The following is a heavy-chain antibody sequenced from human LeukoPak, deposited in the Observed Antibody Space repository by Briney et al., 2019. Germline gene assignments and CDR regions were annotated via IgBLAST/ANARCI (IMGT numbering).Heavy chain of an antibody. J-gene: IGHJ4*02. Sequence: PGGSLRLSCAASGFTFSSYSMNWVRQAPGKGLEWVSYISSSSTIYYADSVKGRFTISRDNAKNSLYLQMSSLRAEDTAVYYCARDNDFDYWGQGTLVTVSS. V-gene: IGHV3-48*01. D-gene: IGHD3-3*01. CDR3: ARDNDFDY. CDR1: GFTFSSYS. CDR2: ISSSSTI.